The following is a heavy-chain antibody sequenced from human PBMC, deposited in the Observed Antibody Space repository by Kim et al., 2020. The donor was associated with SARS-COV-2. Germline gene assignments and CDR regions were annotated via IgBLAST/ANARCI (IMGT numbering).Heavy chain of an antibody. CDR2: IIPIFGTA. V-gene: IGHV1-69*13. CDR3: ANRIRYSSSFGIGY. J-gene: IGHJ4*02. Sequence: SSVKVSCKASGGTFSSYAISWVRQAPGQGLEWMGGIIPIFGTANYAQKFQGRVTITADESTSTAYMELSSLRSEDTAVYYCANRIRYSSSFGIGYWGQGTLVTVSS. CDR1: GGTFSSYA. D-gene: IGHD6-13*01.